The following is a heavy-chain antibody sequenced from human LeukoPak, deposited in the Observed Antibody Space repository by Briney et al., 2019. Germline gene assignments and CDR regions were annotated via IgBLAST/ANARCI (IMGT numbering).Heavy chain of an antibody. Sequence: GGALRLSCAASGFTFSGSAMHWVRQASGKGREWVCRIRSKANSYATAYAASVKGRLTISRDDSKNTAYLQMNSLKTEDTAVYYCTRLTGYSSGWYEKGFDYWGQGTLVTVSS. D-gene: IGHD6-19*01. CDR3: TRLTGYSSGWYEKGFDY. CDR2: IRSKANSYAT. CDR1: GFTFSGSA. V-gene: IGHV3-73*01. J-gene: IGHJ4*02.